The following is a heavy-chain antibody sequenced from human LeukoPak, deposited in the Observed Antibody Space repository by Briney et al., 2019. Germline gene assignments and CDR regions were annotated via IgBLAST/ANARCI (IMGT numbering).Heavy chain of an antibody. J-gene: IGHJ6*03. V-gene: IGHV1-2*02. CDR3: ARGDQYYSYMDV. Sequence: ASVKVSCKASGYMFNGYHMHWVRQAPGQGLEWLGWINPNSGDTKDAQRFQARATTTRDRSIRTGYMELSRLRFDDTAVYYCARGDQYYSYMDVGGKGTTVTV. CDR1: GYMFNGYH. CDR2: INPNSGDT. D-gene: IGHD2-2*01.